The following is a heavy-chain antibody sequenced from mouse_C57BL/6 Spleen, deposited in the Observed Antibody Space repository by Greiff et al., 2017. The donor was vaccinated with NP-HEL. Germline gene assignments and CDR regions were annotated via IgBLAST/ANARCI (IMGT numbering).Heavy chain of an antibody. Sequence: EVQLVESGPGLVKPSQSLSLTCSVTGYSITSGYYWNWIRQFPGNKLEWMGYISYDGSNNYIPSLKNRISITRDTSKNQFFLKLNSVTTEDTATYYCARGGYYRYFDVWGTGTTVTVSS. CDR2: ISYDGSN. CDR3: ARGGYYRYFDV. J-gene: IGHJ1*03. CDR1: GYSITSGYY. D-gene: IGHD2-2*01. V-gene: IGHV3-6*01.